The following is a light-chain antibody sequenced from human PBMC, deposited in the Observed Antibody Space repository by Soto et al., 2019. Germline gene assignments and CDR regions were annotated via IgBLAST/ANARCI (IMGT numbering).Light chain of an antibody. V-gene: IGLV2-14*01. CDR1: SSDVGGYDY. CDR2: EVS. J-gene: IGLJ1*01. CDR3: SSYTTSITLYV. Sequence: QSVLTQPASVSGSPGQSITISCTGTSSDVGGYDYVSWYQQHPGKAPKLMIYEVSNRPSGVSNRLSGSKSGNTASLTISGLQAEDEADYYCSSYTTSITLYVFGSGTKLTVL.